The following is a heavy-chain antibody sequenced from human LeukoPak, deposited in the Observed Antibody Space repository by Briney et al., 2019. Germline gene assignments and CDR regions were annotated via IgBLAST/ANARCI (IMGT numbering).Heavy chain of an antibody. CDR3: ARGPVVVEPGVYYFDY. J-gene: IGHJ4*02. Sequence: PSETLSLTCAVYGGSFSGYYWSWIRQPPGNGLEWIGEINHSGSTNYNPSLKSRVTISVDTSKNQFSLKLSSVTAADTAVYYCARGPVVVEPGVYYFDYWGQGTLVTVSS. D-gene: IGHD2-15*01. V-gene: IGHV4-34*01. CDR2: INHSGST. CDR1: GGSFSGYY.